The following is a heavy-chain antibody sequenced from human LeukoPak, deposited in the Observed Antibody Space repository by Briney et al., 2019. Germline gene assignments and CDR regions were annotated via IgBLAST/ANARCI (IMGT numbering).Heavy chain of an antibody. CDR3: ARNYDFWSEQDY. CDR1: GGSISSGSYY. Sequence: PSETLSLTCTVSGGSISSGSYYWRWIRLPAGKGLEWIGRIYTSGSTNYNPSLKSRVTISVDTSKNQFSLKLSSVTAADTAVYYCARNYDFWSEQDYWGQGTLVTVSS. D-gene: IGHD3-3*01. CDR2: IYTSGST. J-gene: IGHJ4*02. V-gene: IGHV4-61*02.